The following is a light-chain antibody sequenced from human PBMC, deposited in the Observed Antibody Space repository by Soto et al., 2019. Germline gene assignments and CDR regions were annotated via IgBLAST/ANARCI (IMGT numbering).Light chain of an antibody. CDR2: EDD. V-gene: IGLV2-23*01. Sequence: QSALTQPASVSGSPGQSITISCTGTSSDVGGHKLVSWYQQQPGKAPKLMIYEDDKRPSGVSNRFSGSKSGNTASLTISGLQAEDEGDYHCCSYAGASTQVFGGGTKLTVL. CDR1: SSDVGGHKL. CDR3: CSYAGASTQV. J-gene: IGLJ2*01.